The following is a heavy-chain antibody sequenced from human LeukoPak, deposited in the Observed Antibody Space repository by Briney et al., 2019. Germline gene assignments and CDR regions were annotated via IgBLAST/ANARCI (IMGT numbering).Heavy chain of an antibody. Sequence: SETLSLTCTVSGGSINSYYWSWIRQPAGKGLEWIGRIYSSGITNYNPSLKSRVSMSVHTSKNQFSLKLTSVTAADTALYYCARGGKATVVTMWGQGILVTVSS. CDR2: IYSSGIT. V-gene: IGHV4-4*07. J-gene: IGHJ4*02. D-gene: IGHD4-23*01. CDR3: ARGGKATVVTM. CDR1: GGSINSYY.